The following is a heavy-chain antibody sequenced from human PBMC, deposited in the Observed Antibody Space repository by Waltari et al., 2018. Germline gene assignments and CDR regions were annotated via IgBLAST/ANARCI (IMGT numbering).Heavy chain of an antibody. Sequence: QVQLQESGQGLVKPSGTLSLTCAVPGDSISGNYWWTWVRQSPEKGLEWIGQVHHSGKTHYNPSLQSRVAISVDKPKNQFSLNLNSVTAADTAIYYCAGDRAIGLFFDYWGRGTLVTVSS. CDR1: GDSISGNYW. D-gene: IGHD2-2*01. V-gene: IGHV4-4*02. CDR2: VHHSGKT. CDR3: AGDRAIGLFFDY. J-gene: IGHJ4*02.